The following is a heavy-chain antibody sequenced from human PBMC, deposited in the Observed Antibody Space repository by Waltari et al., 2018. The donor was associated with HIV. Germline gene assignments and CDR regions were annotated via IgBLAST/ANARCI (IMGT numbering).Heavy chain of an antibody. J-gene: IGHJ6*02. CDR1: GGSISSGSYY. Sequence: QVQLQESGPGLVKPSQTLSLTCTVSGGSISSGSYYWSWIRQPAGKGLEWIGRIYTSGSTNCNPSLKSRVTISVDTSKNQFSLKLSSVTAADTAVYYCASSPCSSTSCYYYYGMDVWGQGTTVTVSS. CDR2: IYTSGST. D-gene: IGHD2-2*01. V-gene: IGHV4-61*02. CDR3: ASSPCSSTSCYYYYGMDV.